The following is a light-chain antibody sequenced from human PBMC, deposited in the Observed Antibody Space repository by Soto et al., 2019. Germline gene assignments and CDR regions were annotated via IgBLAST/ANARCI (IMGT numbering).Light chain of an antibody. Sequence: QSALTQPPSASGSPGQSVTISCAGTYSDIGDYNYVSWYQQHPDKVPKLIIYEVTKRPSGVPDRFSGPKSGYTASLTVSDLQPADEAVYYCSPYSGTNPNVIFGGGTKVTVL. CDR3: SPYSGTNPNVI. CDR2: EVT. CDR1: YSDIGDYNY. V-gene: IGLV2-8*01. J-gene: IGLJ2*01.